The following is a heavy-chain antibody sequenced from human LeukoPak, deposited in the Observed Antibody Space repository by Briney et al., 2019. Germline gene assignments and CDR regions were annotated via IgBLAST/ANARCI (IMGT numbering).Heavy chain of an antibody. V-gene: IGHV3-21*01. D-gene: IGHD6-13*01. CDR3: ARGDYSSIFYYYYGVDV. J-gene: IGHJ6*04. Sequence: GGSLRLSCAASGFTFSSYSMNWVRQAPGKGLEWVSSISSSSSYIYYADSVKGRFTISRDNAKNSLYLQMNSLRAEDTAVYYCARGDYSSIFYYYYGVDVWGKGTTVTVSS. CDR2: ISSSSSYI. CDR1: GFTFSSYS.